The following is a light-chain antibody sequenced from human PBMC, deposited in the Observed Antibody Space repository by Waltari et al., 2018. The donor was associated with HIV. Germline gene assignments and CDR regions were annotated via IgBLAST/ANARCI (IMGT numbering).Light chain of an antibody. V-gene: IGKV1-39*01. CDR2: AAS. CDR1: QSISSY. J-gene: IGKJ1*01. Sequence: DIQMTQSPSSLSASVGDRVPITCRASQSISSYLNWYQQKPGKAPKLLIYAASSLQSGVPSRFSGSGSGTDFTLTISSLQPEDFVTYYCQQSYSTPWTFGQGTKVEIK. CDR3: QQSYSTPWT.